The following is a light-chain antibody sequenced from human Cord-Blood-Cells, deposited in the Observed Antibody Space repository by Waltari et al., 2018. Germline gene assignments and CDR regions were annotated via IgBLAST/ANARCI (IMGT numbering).Light chain of an antibody. CDR3: CSYAGSYTFVV. CDR2: DVS. J-gene: IGLJ2*01. V-gene: IGLV2-11*01. CDR1: SSDVGGYNY. Sequence: QSALTQPRSVSGSPGQSATISCTGTSSDVGGYNYVYWYQQHPGKAPQLMIYDVSKRPSGVPDRFSGSKSGNTASLTISGLQAEDEADYYCCSYAGSYTFVVFGGGTKLTVL.